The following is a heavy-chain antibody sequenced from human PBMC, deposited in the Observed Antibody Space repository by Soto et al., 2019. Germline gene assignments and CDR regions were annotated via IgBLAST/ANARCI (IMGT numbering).Heavy chain of an antibody. CDR1: GVSISSYY. Sequence: PSETLSLTCSVSGVSISSYYWSWIRQPAGKRLEWIGRSYSSGNTDYNPSLKSRVTMSADTSKNQFSLQLNSVTAADTAVYCCAIGAGWQDMDYWGQGXLVTVSS. CDR3: AIGAGWQDMDY. D-gene: IGHD6-19*01. V-gene: IGHV4-4*07. J-gene: IGHJ4*02. CDR2: SYSSGNT.